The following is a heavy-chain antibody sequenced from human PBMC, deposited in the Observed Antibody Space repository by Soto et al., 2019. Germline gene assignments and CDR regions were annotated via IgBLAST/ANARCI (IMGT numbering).Heavy chain of an antibody. Sequence: QVQLVQSGAEVKKPGSSVKVSCKASGDTFSSYAINWVRQAPGQWLEWMRGFLPMFGTANYAQKFKGRVTITAGESTSAVYMELSSLRSEDTAVYYCARVGPAHYYDSSGSYSPLDYWGQGTLVTVSS. J-gene: IGHJ4*02. CDR1: GDTFSSYA. V-gene: IGHV1-69*01. D-gene: IGHD3-22*01. CDR2: FLPMFGTA. CDR3: ARVGPAHYYDSSGSYSPLDY.